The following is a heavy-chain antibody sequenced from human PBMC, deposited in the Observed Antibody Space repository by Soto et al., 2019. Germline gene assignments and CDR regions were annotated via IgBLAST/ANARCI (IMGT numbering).Heavy chain of an antibody. Sequence: SETLSLTCAVSGGSISSGGYSWSWIRQPPGKGLEWIGYIYHSGSTYYNPSLKSRVTISVDRSKNQFSLKLSSVTAADTAVYYCARGTYYYDSSGYYYYYDAFDIWGQGTMVTVSS. CDR3: ARGTYYYDSSGYYYYYDAFDI. CDR2: IYHSGST. V-gene: IGHV4-30-2*01. D-gene: IGHD3-22*01. CDR1: GGSISSGGYS. J-gene: IGHJ3*02.